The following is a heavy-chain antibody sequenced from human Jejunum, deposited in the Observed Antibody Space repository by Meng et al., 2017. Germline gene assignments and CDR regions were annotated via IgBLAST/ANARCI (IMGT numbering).Heavy chain of an antibody. Sequence: GGSLRLSCAASGFTISGAYMSWVRQAPGKGLEWVSVIYSGGNTYYAGSVKGRFTISRDNSKNTMYLQMHSLRVEDTAIYYCARDLGCTSTTCRNNWFDPWGQGTRVTVSS. D-gene: IGHD2-2*01. CDR3: ARDLGCTSTTCRNNWFDP. J-gene: IGHJ5*02. CDR1: GFTISGAY. CDR2: IYSGGNT. V-gene: IGHV3-66*02.